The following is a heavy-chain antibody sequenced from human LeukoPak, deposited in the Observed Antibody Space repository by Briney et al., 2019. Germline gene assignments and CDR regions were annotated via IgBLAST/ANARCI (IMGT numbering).Heavy chain of an antibody. CDR1: GYTFTGYY. Sequence: ASVRVSCKASGYTFTGYYVHWVRQAPGQGLEWMGWINPNSGGTKYAQKFQGRVTMTRDTSITTAYMELSSLRSDDTAVYYCARFLGYCSAGSCYFDYWGQGTLVTVSS. J-gene: IGHJ4*02. CDR2: INPNSGGT. V-gene: IGHV1-2*02. CDR3: ARFLGYCSAGSCYFDY. D-gene: IGHD2-15*01.